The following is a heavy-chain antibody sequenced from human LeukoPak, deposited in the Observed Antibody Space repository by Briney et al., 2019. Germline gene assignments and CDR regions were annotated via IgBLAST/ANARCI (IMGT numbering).Heavy chain of an antibody. CDR1: GGSISSSSYF. CDR2: IYYNGST. Sequence: PSETLSLTCTVSGGSISSSSYFWGWVRQPAGNGLEWLGSIYYNGSTYYNPSLKSRVTLSVDTSKNQFSLKLNSVTAADTAVYYCARRVKDIVVVVAAAHPYYYYYMDVWGKGTTVTISS. D-gene: IGHD2-15*01. J-gene: IGHJ6*03. V-gene: IGHV4-39*01. CDR3: ARRVKDIVVVVAAAHPYYYYYMDV.